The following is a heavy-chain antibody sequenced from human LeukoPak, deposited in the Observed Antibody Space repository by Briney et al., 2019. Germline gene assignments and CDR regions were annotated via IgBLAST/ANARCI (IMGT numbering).Heavy chain of an antibody. Sequence: ASVKVSCKASGYNFTDYAINWVRQAPGQGLEWMGWITGDTGDPTYARGFTGRFVFSLDTSVTTAYLQINNLKADDTAVYYCARDGARLDVWGQGTMVSVSS. D-gene: IGHD4/OR15-4a*01. J-gene: IGHJ3*01. CDR1: GYNFTDYA. CDR2: ITGDTGDP. V-gene: IGHV7-4-1*02. CDR3: ARDGARLDV.